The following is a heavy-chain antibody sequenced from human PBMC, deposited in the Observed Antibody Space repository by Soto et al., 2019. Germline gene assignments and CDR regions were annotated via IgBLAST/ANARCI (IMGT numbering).Heavy chain of an antibody. V-gene: IGHV3-66*01. D-gene: IGHD4-17*01. J-gene: IGHJ4*02. CDR3: ASYGGSAVGY. CDR2: AYNHGAT. Sequence: GGSLRLSCAASGFIVDSNHLNWVRQAPGKGLEWVSVAYNHGATYYADSVRGRFTIFRDKSKNTVYLQMNSLRAEDTAVYYCASYGGSAVGYWGQGALVTVSS. CDR1: GFIVDSNH.